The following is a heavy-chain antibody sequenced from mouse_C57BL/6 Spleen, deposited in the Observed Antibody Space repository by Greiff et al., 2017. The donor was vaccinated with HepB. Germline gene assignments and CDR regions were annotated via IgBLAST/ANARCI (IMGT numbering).Heavy chain of an antibody. CDR2: ISYDGSN. Sequence: EVKLVESGPGLVKPSQSLSLTCSVTGYSITSGYYWNWIRQFPGNKLEWMGYISYDGSNNYNPYVKNRISITRDTSKNQFFLKLNSVTTEDTATYCCARDLHYSNYNYWGQGTTLTVSS. V-gene: IGHV3-6*01. J-gene: IGHJ2*01. CDR3: ARDLHYSNYNY. D-gene: IGHD2-5*01. CDR1: GYSITSGYY.